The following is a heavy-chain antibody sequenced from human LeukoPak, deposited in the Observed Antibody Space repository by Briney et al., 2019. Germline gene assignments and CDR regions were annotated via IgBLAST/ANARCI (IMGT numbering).Heavy chain of an antibody. Sequence: GGSLRLSCAASGFTFSSYSMTWVRQAPGKGLEWISYISSSTGTIYYAGSVKGRFTISRDNAKNSLYLQMNSLRAEDTALYYCAKVEGRGWFDPWGQGTLVTVSS. V-gene: IGHV3-48*04. J-gene: IGHJ5*02. CDR2: ISSSTGTI. CDR1: GFTFSSYS. CDR3: AKVEGRGWFDP.